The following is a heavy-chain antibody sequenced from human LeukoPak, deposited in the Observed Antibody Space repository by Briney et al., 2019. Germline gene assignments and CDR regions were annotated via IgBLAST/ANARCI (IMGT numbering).Heavy chain of an antibody. CDR3: ARDTMVRGDPVPFDY. D-gene: IGHD3-10*01. V-gene: IGHV3-30-3*01. J-gene: IGHJ4*02. Sequence: PGRSLRLSCAASGFTFSSYAMHWVRQAPGKGLEWVAVISYDGSNKYYADSVKGRFTISRDNSKNTLYLQMNSLRAEDTAVYYCARDTMVRGDPVPFDYWGQGTLVTVSS. CDR2: ISYDGSNK. CDR1: GFTFSSYA.